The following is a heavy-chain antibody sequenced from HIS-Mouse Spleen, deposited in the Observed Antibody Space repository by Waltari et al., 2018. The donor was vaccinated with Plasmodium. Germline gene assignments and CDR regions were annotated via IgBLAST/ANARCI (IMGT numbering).Heavy chain of an antibody. V-gene: IGHV4-34*01. CDR2: INHSGST. Sequence: QVQLQPWGAGLLKPSETLSLTCAVYGWSFSGSCWSWNRQPTGQALAWIGEINHSGSTNYNPSLKSRVTISVDTSKTQFSLKLSSVTAADTAVYYCARSSANSGIAAAGLPRDAFDIWGQGTMVTVSS. CDR3: ARSSANSGIAAAGLPRDAFDI. D-gene: IGHD6-13*01. J-gene: IGHJ3*02. CDR1: GWSFSGSC.